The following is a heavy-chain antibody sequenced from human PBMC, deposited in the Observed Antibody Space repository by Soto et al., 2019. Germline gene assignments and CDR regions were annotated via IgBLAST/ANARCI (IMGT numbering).Heavy chain of an antibody. CDR1: GFTFSSYG. CDR2: ISYDGSNK. D-gene: IGHD3-22*01. Sequence: QVQLVESGGGVVQPGRSLRLSCAASGFTFSSYGMHWVLQAPGKGLEWVAVISYDGSNKYYADSVKGRFTISRDNSKNTLYLQMNSLRAEDTAVYYCAKVYDSSGYSFWGQGTLVTVSS. J-gene: IGHJ4*02. CDR3: AKVYDSSGYSF. V-gene: IGHV3-30*18.